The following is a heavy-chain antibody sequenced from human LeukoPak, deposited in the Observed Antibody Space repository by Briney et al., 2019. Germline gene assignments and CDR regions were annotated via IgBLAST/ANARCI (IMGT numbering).Heavy chain of an antibody. Sequence: GGSLRLFCVVSGFTISGNHMNWVRQAPGKGLEWVSVIYSDRDTYYADSVKGRFTISRDSSRNTLSLQMNSLKPEDTAVYYCARDPRDGYGHFDYWGQGTLVTVSS. J-gene: IGHJ4*02. D-gene: IGHD5-24*01. CDR1: GFTISGNH. V-gene: IGHV3-66*02. CDR2: IYSDRDT. CDR3: ARDPRDGYGHFDY.